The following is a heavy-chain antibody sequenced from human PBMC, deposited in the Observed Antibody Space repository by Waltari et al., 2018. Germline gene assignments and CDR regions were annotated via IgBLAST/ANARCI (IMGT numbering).Heavy chain of an antibody. CDR2: IYTSVST. V-gene: IGHV4-61*02. CDR1: GDSLRTGPYY. CDR3: ARIRPDRATAYFDN. J-gene: IGHJ4*02. Sequence: QVQLQESGPGLVRPSQTLSLTCTVPGDSLRTGPYYWSWIRQPAGKGLEWIGRIYTSVSTNYNPSLKSRVTISKDTSKNQFSLNLTSVTATDTAVYFCARIRPDRATAYFDNWGQGILVTVSS.